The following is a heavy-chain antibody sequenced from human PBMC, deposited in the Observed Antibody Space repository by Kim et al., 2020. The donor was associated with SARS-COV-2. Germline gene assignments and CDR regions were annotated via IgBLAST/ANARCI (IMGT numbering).Heavy chain of an antibody. CDR1: GFTFSSYG. V-gene: IGHV3-30*03. CDR3: ARTPSHPAPFDY. CDR2: ISLDGFVK. Sequence: GGSLRLSCAASGFTFSSYGMHWVRQAPGKGLEWVAVISLDGFVKYYADSVKGRFTISRDNSKNTLYLQMNSLRTEDTAVYYCARTPSHPAPFDYWGQGTLVTVSS. J-gene: IGHJ4*02. D-gene: IGHD2-15*01.